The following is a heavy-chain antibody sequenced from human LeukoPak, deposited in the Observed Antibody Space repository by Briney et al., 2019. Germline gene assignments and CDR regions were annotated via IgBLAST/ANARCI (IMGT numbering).Heavy chain of an antibody. J-gene: IGHJ5*02. V-gene: IGHV1-69*13. CDR2: IIPIFGTA. D-gene: IGHD1-7*01. CDR3: ARYAGTTDYNWFDP. CDR1: GGTFSSYA. Sequence: SVKVSCKASGGTFSSYAISWVRQAPGQGLEWMGGIIPIFGTANYAQKFQGRVTITADESTSTAYMELSSLRSDDTAVYYCARYAGTTDYNWFDPWGQGTLVTVSS.